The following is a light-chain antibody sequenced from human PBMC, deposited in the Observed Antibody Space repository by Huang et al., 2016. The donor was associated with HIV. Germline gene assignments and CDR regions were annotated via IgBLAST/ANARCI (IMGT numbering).Light chain of an antibody. Sequence: IQMTQSPSTLSAFVGDRITITCRASQSISDWVAWYQQRPGKAPYLLIYKASNVEDGVSSRFSGSGSGTECTLTVNNLQPDDSATYYCQQYSSYSSWTFGQGTRVEI. J-gene: IGKJ1*01. V-gene: IGKV1-5*03. CDR2: KAS. CDR3: QQYSSYSSWT. CDR1: QSISDW.